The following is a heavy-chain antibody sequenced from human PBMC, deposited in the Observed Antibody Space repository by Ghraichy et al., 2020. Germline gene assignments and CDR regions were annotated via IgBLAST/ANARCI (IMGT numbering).Heavy chain of an antibody. D-gene: IGHD2-15*01. J-gene: IGHJ4*02. Sequence: GGSLRLSCVGSGYTFSRPAMHWIRQAPGKGLELVAFIWHDGSEQPYTDSAKGRFTISRENSKNILYLQMNALRVEDTAVYFCARDPGGGGFCQFCLDSWGPGTQVTVSS. CDR1: GYTFSRPA. V-gene: IGHV3-33*01. CDR3: ARDPGGGGFCQFCLDS. CDR2: IWHDGSEQ.